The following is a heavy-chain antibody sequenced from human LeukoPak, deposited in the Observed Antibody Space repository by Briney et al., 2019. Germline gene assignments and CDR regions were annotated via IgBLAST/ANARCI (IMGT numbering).Heavy chain of an antibody. Sequence: ASVKVSCKASGYTFTGYYMHWVRQAPGQGLEWMGRINPNSGGTNYAQKFQGRVTMTRDPSISTAYMELSRLRSDDTAVYYCARERDKKYYYDSSGYYVLFYWGQGTLVTVSS. CDR1: GYTFTGYY. V-gene: IGHV1-2*06. D-gene: IGHD3-22*01. CDR3: ARERDKKYYYDSSGYYVLFY. J-gene: IGHJ4*02. CDR2: INPNSGGT.